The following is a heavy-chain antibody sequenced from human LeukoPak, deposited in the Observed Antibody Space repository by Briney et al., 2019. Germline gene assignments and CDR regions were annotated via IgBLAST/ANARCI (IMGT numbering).Heavy chain of an antibody. CDR2: IYSGGST. Sequence: GGSLRLSCAASGFTVSSNYMSWVRQAPGKGQEWVSVIYSGGSTYYADSVKGRFTISRDNSKNTLYLQMNSLRAEDTAVYYCARSHDYGDYLFDYWGQGTLVTVSS. D-gene: IGHD4-17*01. CDR1: GFTVSSNY. J-gene: IGHJ4*02. V-gene: IGHV3-53*01. CDR3: ARSHDYGDYLFDY.